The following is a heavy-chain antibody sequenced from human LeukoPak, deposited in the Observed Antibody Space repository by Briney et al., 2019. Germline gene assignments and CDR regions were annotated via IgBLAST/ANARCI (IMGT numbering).Heavy chain of an antibody. CDR1: GYTFTSYG. CDR3: ARDGCSSTSCYAFDY. CDR2: ISAYNGNT. J-gene: IGHJ4*02. V-gene: IGHV1-18*04. D-gene: IGHD2-2*01. Sequence: ASVKVSCKASGYTFTSYGISCVRQAPGQGLEWMGWISAYNGNTNYAQKLQGRVTMTTDTSTSTAYMELRSLRSDDTAVYYCARDGCSSTSCYAFDYWGQGTLVTVSS.